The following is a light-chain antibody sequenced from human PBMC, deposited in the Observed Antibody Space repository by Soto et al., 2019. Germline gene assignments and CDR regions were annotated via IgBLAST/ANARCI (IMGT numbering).Light chain of an antibody. CDR2: DTS. V-gene: IGKV3-11*01. CDR3: QQRGET. CDR1: QSFGHY. J-gene: IGKJ1*01. Sequence: EIVLTQSPATLSLSPGDRAPLSCGASQSFGHYLTWYPQKPGQAPRLLIYDTSTRATGIPARFSGSGSGTDFTLTISSLEPEDFAVYYCQQRGETFGQGTKVEIK.